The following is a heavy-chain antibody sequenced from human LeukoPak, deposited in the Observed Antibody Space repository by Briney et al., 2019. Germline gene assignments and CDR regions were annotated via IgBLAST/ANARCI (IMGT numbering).Heavy chain of an antibody. J-gene: IGHJ3*02. V-gene: IGHV1-2*02. CDR3: ARYFYDSSGSSSDAFDI. Sequence: DSVKVSCKTSGYTFTGYYMHWVRQAPGQGLEWMGWINPNSGGTNYAQRFQGRVTMTRDTSMSTAYMELSRLRSDDSAVYYCARYFYDSSGSSSDAFDIWGQGTMVTVSS. D-gene: IGHD3-22*01. CDR1: GYTFTGYY. CDR2: INPNSGGT.